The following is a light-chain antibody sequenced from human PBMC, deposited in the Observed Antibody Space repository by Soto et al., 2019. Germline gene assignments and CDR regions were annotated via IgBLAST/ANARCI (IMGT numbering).Light chain of an antibody. CDR2: KSS. Sequence: EIVMTQTPLSSPVTLGQPASISCRSSQSLLHSDGNTYLSGLQQRPGQPPRVLIYKSSERFSGVPDRFSGSGAGTDFTLTISRVEAEDVGVYYCMQATQSLWTFGQGTKVEIK. CDR3: MQATQSLWT. V-gene: IGKV2-24*01. CDR1: QSLLHSDGNTY. J-gene: IGKJ1*01.